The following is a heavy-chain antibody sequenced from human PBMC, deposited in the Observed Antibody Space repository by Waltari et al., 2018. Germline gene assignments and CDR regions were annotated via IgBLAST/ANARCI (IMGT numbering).Heavy chain of an antibody. CDR1: GFTFSSYE. Sequence: EVQLVESGGGLVQPGGSLRLSCAASGFTFSSYEMNWVRQAPGKGLEWVSYISSSGSTRYYADSVKGRFTISRDNAKNSLYLQMNSLGAEDTAVYYCARVSGELLYYYYGMDVWGQGTTVTVSS. D-gene: IGHD3-10*01. CDR2: ISSSGSTR. CDR3: ARVSGELLYYYYGMDV. V-gene: IGHV3-48*03. J-gene: IGHJ6*02.